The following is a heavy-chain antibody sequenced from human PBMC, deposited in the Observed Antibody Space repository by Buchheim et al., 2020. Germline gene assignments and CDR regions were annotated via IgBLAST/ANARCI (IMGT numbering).Heavy chain of an antibody. CDR1: GYTFTSYA. D-gene: IGHD6-13*01. CDR3: ARGSGGTAAAGNYWFDP. J-gene: IGHJ5*02. Sequence: QVQLVQSGAEVKKPGASVKVSCKASGYTFTSYAMHWVRQAPGQRLEWMGWINAGNANTKYSQKFQGRVTITRDTSASTVYMELSSLISEDTAVYYCARGSGGTAAAGNYWFDPWGQGTL. CDR2: INAGNANT. V-gene: IGHV1-3*01.